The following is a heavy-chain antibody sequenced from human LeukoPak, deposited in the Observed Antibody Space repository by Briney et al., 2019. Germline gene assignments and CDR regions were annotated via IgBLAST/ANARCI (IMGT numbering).Heavy chain of an antibody. Sequence: SETLSLTCTVSGGSISSYYWSWIRQPAGKGLEWVGRIYTSGSTNYNPSLKSRVTMSVDTSKNQFSLKLSSVTAADTAVYYCARDLEYSYGQVRFDPWGQGTLVTVSS. V-gene: IGHV4-4*07. CDR2: IYTSGST. D-gene: IGHD5-18*01. CDR1: GGSISSYY. CDR3: ARDLEYSYGQVRFDP. J-gene: IGHJ5*02.